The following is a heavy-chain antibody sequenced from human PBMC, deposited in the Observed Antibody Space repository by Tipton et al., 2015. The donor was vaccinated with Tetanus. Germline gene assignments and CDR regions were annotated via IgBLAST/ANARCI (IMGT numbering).Heavy chain of an antibody. CDR2: INPNGGDT. CDR3: ARDRGDYIYYGMDV. D-gene: IGHD3-22*01. J-gene: IGHJ6*02. V-gene: IGHV1-2*02. Sequence: QVQLVQSGAEVKKPGASVKVSCKTSGFTFVGYYMDWVRQAPGQGLEWMGWINPNGGDTSYAQKFQGRVTMTRDPSISTAYMELSRLRSDDTAVYYCARDRGDYIYYGMDVWGQGTSVTVPS. CDR1: GFTFVGYY.